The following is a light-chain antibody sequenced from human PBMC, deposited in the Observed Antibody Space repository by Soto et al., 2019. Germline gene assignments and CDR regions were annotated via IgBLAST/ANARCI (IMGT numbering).Light chain of an antibody. J-gene: IGKJ4*01. Sequence: DIQMTQSPSSLSAAVGDRVTITCRAGQSISTFLYGYQQKPGKAPKLLIYGASNLESGVPSTFSGSRSGTDFTLTMSKPQPENFATYYCQKCFSTPLISFGGGTKVQIK. CDR2: GAS. CDR1: QSISTF. V-gene: IGKV1-39*01. CDR3: QKCFSTPLIS.